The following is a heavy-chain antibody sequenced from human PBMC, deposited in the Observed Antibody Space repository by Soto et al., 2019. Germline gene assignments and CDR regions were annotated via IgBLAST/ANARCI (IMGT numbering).Heavy chain of an antibody. D-gene: IGHD3-16*01. CDR1: GFSVSDNY. J-gene: IGHJ4*02. V-gene: IGHV3-53*01. CDR3: VRDWYGLGRN. CDR2: IYSGGSR. Sequence: EMQLVESGGGLIQPGGSLRLSCAVFGFSVSDNYLSWVRQAPGKGLEWVSTIYSGGSRYYGDSGKGRFTISRDNSKNTIYLQMPSLRGEATPVYCVRDWYGLGRNWGKGTPVTFSS.